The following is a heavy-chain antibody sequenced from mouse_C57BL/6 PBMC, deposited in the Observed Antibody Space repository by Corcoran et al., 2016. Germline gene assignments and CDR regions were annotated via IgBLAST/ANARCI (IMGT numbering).Heavy chain of an antibody. J-gene: IGHJ3*01. Sequence: VQLQQTGPELVKPGTSVKIPCKASGYPFTDYNMDGVKQSHGKSLEWIGDINPNNGGTIYNQKFKGKATFTVDKSSSTAYMELRSLTSEDTAVYYCARGNVSWFAYWGQGTLVTVSA. CDR1: GYPFTDYN. V-gene: IGHV1-18*01. CDR3: ARGNVSWFAY. CDR2: INPNNGGT.